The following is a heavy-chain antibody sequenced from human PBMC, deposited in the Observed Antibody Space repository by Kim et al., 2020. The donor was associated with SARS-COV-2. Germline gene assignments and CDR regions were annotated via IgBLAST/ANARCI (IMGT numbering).Heavy chain of an antibody. CDR3: AKDGDYLFDY. CDR2: ST. D-gene: IGHD4-17*01. V-gene: IGHV3-23*01. Sequence: STYYADSVKGRFTISRDNSKNTLYLQMNSRRAEDTAVYYCAKDGDYLFDYWGQGTLVTVSS. J-gene: IGHJ4*02.